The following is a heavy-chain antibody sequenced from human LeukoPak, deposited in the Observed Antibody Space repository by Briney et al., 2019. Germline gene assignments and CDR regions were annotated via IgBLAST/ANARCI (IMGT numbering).Heavy chain of an antibody. D-gene: IGHD1-26*01. J-gene: IGHJ3*02. V-gene: IGHV3-64*01. Sequence: HSGGSLGLXCAASGFTFSSYAMHWVRQAPGKGLEYVSAISSNGGSTYYANSVKGRFTISRDNSKNTLYLQMGSLRAEDMAVYYWGRGGGGEGGGSYLGGAFDIWGQGTMVTVSS. CDR1: GFTFSSYA. CDR2: ISSNGGST. CDR3: GRGGGGEGGGSYLGGAFDI.